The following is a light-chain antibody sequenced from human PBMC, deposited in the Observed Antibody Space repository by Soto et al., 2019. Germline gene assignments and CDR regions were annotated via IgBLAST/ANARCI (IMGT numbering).Light chain of an antibody. CDR1: SSNIGSNY. Sequence: QSVLTQPPSASGTPGQRVTISCSGSSSNIGSNYVYWYQQLPGTAPKLFIYSNNQRPSGVPDRFSGSKSVTSASLAISGLRSEDDADYYCAAWDDSRSGYWVFGGGTKITVL. CDR2: SNN. V-gene: IGLV1-47*02. J-gene: IGLJ3*02. CDR3: AAWDDSRSGYWV.